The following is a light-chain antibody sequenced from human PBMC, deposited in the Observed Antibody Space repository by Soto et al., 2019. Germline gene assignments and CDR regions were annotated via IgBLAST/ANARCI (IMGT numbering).Light chain of an antibody. CDR2: EGS. J-gene: IGLJ2*01. CDR1: SSDVGSYTL. V-gene: IGLV2-23*01. Sequence: QSALTQPASVSGSPGQSITISCTGTSSDVGSYTLVSWYQQHPGKAPKLMIYEGSKRPSGVSNRFSGSKSGNTSSLTISGLQAEDEADYYCCSYAVSSTSVVFGGGTKLTVL. CDR3: CSYAVSSTSVV.